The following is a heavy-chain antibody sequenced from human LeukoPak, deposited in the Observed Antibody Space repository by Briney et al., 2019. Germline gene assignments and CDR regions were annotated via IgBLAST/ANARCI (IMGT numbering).Heavy chain of an antibody. D-gene: IGHD5-18*01. J-gene: IGHJ4*02. Sequence: GGSLRLPCAASGFTFSSYEMNWVRQAPGKGLEWVAVISYDGSNKYYADSVKGRFTISRDNSKNTLYLQMNSLRAEDTAVYYCARGYSYGANWGQGTLVTVSS. CDR1: GFTFSSYE. V-gene: IGHV3-30*04. CDR2: ISYDGSNK. CDR3: ARGYSYGAN.